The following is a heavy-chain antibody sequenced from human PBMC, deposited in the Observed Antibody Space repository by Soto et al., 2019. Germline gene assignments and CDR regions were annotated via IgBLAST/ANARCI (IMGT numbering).Heavy chain of an antibody. D-gene: IGHD3-10*01. CDR1: GVSISSGGYY. Sequence: QVQLQESGPGLVKPSQTLSLTCTVSGVSISSGGYYWSWIRQHPGKGLEWIGNIYYSGSTYYNPSLTSRVTIPVDTSKNQFSLKLSSVTAADTAVYYCARGGTMVRGVIDLWGQGTLVTVSS. V-gene: IGHV4-31*03. CDR2: IYYSGST. CDR3: ARGGTMVRGVIDL. J-gene: IGHJ5*02.